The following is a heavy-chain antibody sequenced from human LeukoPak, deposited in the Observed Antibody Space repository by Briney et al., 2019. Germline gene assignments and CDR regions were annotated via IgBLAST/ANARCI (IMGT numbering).Heavy chain of an antibody. CDR1: GFTFSSYA. D-gene: IGHD1-7*01. CDR2: ISYDGSNK. V-gene: IGHV3-30-3*01. J-gene: IGHJ4*02. CDR3: ARENDRSGITGTTRHYDY. Sequence: PGGSLRLSCAASGFTFSSYAMHWVRQAPGKGLEWVAVISYDGSNKYYADSVKGRFSISRDNSKNTLYLQMNSLRAEDTAVYYCARENDRSGITGTTRHYDYWGLGTLVTVSS.